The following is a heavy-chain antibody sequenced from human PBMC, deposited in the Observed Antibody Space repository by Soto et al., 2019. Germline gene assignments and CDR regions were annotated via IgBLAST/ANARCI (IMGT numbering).Heavy chain of an antibody. V-gene: IGHV1-69*13. CDR1: EGTFSSLP. J-gene: IGHJ4*02. CDR3: ARFRDYYDSSGYEGY. D-gene: IGHD3-22*01. CDR2: IIPVFGTA. Sequence: SVKVSCKASEGTFSSLPISWGRQALGQGLEWMGGIIPVFGTANYAQKFQGRVTITADESTSTAYMELSSLRSEDTAVYYCARFRDYYDSSGYEGYWGQGTLVTVSS.